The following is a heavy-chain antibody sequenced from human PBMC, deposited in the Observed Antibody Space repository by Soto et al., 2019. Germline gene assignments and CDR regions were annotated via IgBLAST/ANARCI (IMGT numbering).Heavy chain of an antibody. CDR3: TTDTVLMAGALDF. Sequence: GGSLRLSCAASGFSFSKAWMNWVRQAPGKGLEWVGRIKSKTVGETIDYAAPVKGRFTISRDDSEDALYLQMNSLKTEDTAVYYCTTDTVLMAGALDFWGQGALVTVSS. CDR2: IKSKTVGETI. D-gene: IGHD1-26*01. J-gene: IGHJ4*02. V-gene: IGHV3-15*07. CDR1: GFSFSKAW.